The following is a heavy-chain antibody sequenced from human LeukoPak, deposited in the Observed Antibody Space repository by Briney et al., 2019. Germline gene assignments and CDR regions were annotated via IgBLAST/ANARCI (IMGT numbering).Heavy chain of an antibody. CDR1: GFTFSNYW. Sequence: GGSLRLSCAASGFTFSNYWMSWVRQAPGKGREWVANIKQDGSEKYRVDSVKGRFTISRDNAKNSLYLQMNSLRAEDTAVYYCARAPGDPPNYWGQGTLVTVSS. CDR2: IKQDGSEK. CDR3: ARAPGDPPNY. D-gene: IGHD4-17*01. J-gene: IGHJ4*02. V-gene: IGHV3-7*03.